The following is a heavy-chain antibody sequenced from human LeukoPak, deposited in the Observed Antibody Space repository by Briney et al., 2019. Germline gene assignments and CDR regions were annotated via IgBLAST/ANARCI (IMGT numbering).Heavy chain of an antibody. V-gene: IGHV3-33*01. CDR1: GFTFSSYG. Sequence: GGSLRLSCAAAGFTFSSYGMHWVRQAPGKGLEWVAVIWYDGSNQLYADSVKGRFTISRDNPKNTLYLQMSSLRVADTAVYFCQRTAYDILPGYPNYYYGMDVWGQGTTVTVSS. CDR3: QRTAYDILPGYPNYYYGMDV. J-gene: IGHJ6*02. CDR2: IWYDGSNQ. D-gene: IGHD3-9*01.